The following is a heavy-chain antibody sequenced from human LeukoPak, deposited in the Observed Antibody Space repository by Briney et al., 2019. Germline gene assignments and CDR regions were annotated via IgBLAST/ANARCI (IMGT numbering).Heavy chain of an antibody. D-gene: IGHD4-11*01. CDR2: INTNTGNP. J-gene: IGHJ4*02. CDR3: AREVRAFDY. V-gene: IGHV7-4-1*02. CDR1: GYTFTSYA. Sequence: ASVKVYCKAPGYTFTSYAMNWVRQAPGQGLDLMGWINTNTGNPTYAQGFTGRFVFSLDTSVSTVYLQISSIKAEDTAVYYCAREVRAFDYWGQGTLVTVSS.